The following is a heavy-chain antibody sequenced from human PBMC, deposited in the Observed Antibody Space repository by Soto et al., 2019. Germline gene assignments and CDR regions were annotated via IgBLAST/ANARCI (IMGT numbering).Heavy chain of an antibody. V-gene: IGHV4-31*03. J-gene: IGHJ6*02. CDR2: IYYSGST. CDR1: GRSISSGGYY. CDR3: ARETQQSYYYYDMDV. Sequence: PSETLSLTCTVSGRSISSGGYYWSWIRQHPGKGLEWIGYIYYSGSTYYNPSLKSRVTISVDTSKNQFSLKLSSVTAADTAVYYCARETQQSYYYYDMDVWGQGTTVTVSS.